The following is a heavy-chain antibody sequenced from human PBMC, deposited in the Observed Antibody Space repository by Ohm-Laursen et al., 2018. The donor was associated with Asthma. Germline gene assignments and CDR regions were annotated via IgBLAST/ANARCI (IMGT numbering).Heavy chain of an antibody. V-gene: IGHV3-23*01. CDR3: AKVLITAAGSYWYFDL. D-gene: IGHD6-13*01. J-gene: IGHJ2*01. Sequence: SLRLSCASSGYSFDNYVSWVRQAPGKGPEWVSALSGSAGGTFYADSVKGRFTISRDNSKNTLLLQMNSLRAEDTAVYYCAKVLITAAGSYWYFDLWGRGTLVTVSS. CDR2: LSGSAGGT. CDR1: GYSFDNY.